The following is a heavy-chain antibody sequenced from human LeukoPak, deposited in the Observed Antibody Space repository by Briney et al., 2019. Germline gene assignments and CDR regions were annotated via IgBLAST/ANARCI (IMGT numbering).Heavy chain of an antibody. J-gene: IGHJ4*02. CDR2: ISAYNGNT. Sequence: GASVKVSCKASGYTFTSYGISWVRQAPGQGLEWMGWISAYNGNTNYAQKLQGRVTMITDTSTSTAYMELRSLRSDDTAVYYCARFKFGQTTVTTEDYWGQGTLVTVSS. V-gene: IGHV1-18*01. D-gene: IGHD4-17*01. CDR1: GYTFTSYG. CDR3: ARFKFGQTTVTTEDY.